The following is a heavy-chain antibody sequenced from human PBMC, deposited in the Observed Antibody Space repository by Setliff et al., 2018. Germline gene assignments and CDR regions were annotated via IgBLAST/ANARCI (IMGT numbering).Heavy chain of an antibody. J-gene: IGHJ4*02. D-gene: IGHD2-8*01. CDR3: ATVRNNGFEN. CDR2: IYYSGTT. CDR1: GGSIISSTYN. V-gene: IGHV4-39*07. Sequence: SETLSLTCAVYGGSIISSTYNWGWIRQPPGKGLEWIGSIYYSGTTYYNPSLESRVSISLDTSKSQFSLNLTSVTAADTAFYFCATVRNNGFENWGRGILVTVSS.